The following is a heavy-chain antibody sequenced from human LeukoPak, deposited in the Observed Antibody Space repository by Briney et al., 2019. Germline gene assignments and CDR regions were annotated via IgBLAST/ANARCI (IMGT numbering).Heavy chain of an antibody. CDR2: IIPILGIA. CDR3: ARVRGRDPVVPAAITNYYYYYGMDV. V-gene: IGHV1-69*04. D-gene: IGHD2-2*01. Sequence: ASVKVSCKASGGTFSSYAISWVRQAPGQGLEWMGRIIPILGIANYAQKFQGRVTITADKSTSTAYMELSSLRSEDTAVYYCARVRGRDPVVPAAITNYYYYYGMDVWGQGTTVTVSS. J-gene: IGHJ6*02. CDR1: GGTFSSYA.